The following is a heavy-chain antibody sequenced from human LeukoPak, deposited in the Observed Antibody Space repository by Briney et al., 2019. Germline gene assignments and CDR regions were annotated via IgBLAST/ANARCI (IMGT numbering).Heavy chain of an antibody. J-gene: IGHJ4*02. CDR1: GGSISSSSYY. V-gene: IGHV4-39*01. D-gene: IGHD5-18*01. CDR2: IYYSGST. CDR3: AESNGYSYGYFDY. Sequence: QSSETLSLTCTVSGGSISSSSYYWGWIRQPPGKGLEWIESIYYSGSTYYNPSLKSRVTISVDTSKNQFSLKLSSVTAADTAVYYCAESNGYSYGYFDYWGQGTLVTVSS.